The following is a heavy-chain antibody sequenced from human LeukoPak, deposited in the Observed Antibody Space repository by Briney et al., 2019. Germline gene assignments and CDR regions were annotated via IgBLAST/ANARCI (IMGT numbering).Heavy chain of an antibody. CDR1: GYTFTSYG. J-gene: IGHJ6*03. V-gene: IGHV1-18*01. Sequence: GASVKVSCKASGYTFTSYGISWVRQAPGQGLEWMGWISAYNGNTNYAQKLQGRVTMTTDTPTSTAYMELRSLRSDDTAVYYCARAHYYGSGSYYSPDYYYYMDVWGKGTTVTVSS. CDR3: ARAHYYGSGSYYSPDYYYYMDV. D-gene: IGHD3-10*01. CDR2: ISAYNGNT.